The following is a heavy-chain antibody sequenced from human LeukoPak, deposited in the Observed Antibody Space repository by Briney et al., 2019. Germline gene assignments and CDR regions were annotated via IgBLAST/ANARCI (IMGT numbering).Heavy chain of an antibody. CDR1: GFTVNSNY. D-gene: IGHD3-10*01. J-gene: IGHJ4*02. CDR2: IYSGGST. Sequence: QPGGSLRLSCAASGFTVNSNYMNWVRQAPGKVLEWVSVIYSGGSTYYADSVEGRFTISRDNSKNTLSLQMNNLRAEDTAVYYCARGYGSNYGYLDYWGQGTLVTVSS. V-gene: IGHV3-53*01. CDR3: ARGYGSNYGYLDY.